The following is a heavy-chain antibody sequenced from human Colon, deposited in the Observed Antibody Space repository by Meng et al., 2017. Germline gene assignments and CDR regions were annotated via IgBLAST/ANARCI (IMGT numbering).Heavy chain of an antibody. CDR1: GFTFSSYE. V-gene: IGHV3-48*03. D-gene: IGHD5-12*01. CDR2: ISSSGSNR. CDR3: ARDSLVPTIYNSYYGMDV. Sequence: GGSLRLSCAASGFTFSSYEMNWVRQAPGKGLEWVSYISSSGSNRYHADSVKGRFTISRDNAKNSLFLQMNSLRAEDTAVYYCARDSLVPTIYNSYYGMDVWGQGTTVTVSS. J-gene: IGHJ6*02.